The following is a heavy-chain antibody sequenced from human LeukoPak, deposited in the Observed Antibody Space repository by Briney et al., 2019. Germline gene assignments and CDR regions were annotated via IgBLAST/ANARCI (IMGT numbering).Heavy chain of an antibody. D-gene: IGHD2-15*01. J-gene: IGHJ6*03. CDR3: AKDPRYCSGGSCYIYFYYYMDV. Sequence: GGSLRLSCAASGFTFASYALSWVRQAPGKGLEWVSAISGSGGSTYYSDSVRGRFTISRDNFKRTLFLQMNSLRAEDTAVYYCAKDPRYCSGGSCYIYFYYYMDVWGKGTTVTVSS. CDR1: GFTFASYA. CDR2: ISGSGGST. V-gene: IGHV3-23*01.